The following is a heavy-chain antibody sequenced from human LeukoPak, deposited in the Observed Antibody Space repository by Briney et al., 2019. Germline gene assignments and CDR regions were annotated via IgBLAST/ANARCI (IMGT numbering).Heavy chain of an antibody. V-gene: IGHV3-30*02. CDR3: AKGDDLCSSTSCPTFDY. J-gene: IGHJ4*02. CDR1: GFTFSSYG. D-gene: IGHD2-2*01. CDR2: IRYDGSNK. Sequence: PGGSLRLSCAASGFTFSSYGMHWVRQAPGKGLEWVAFIRYDGSNKYYADSVKGRFTISRDNSKNTLYLQMNSLRAEDTAVYYCAKGDDLCSSTSCPTFDYWGQGTLVTVSS.